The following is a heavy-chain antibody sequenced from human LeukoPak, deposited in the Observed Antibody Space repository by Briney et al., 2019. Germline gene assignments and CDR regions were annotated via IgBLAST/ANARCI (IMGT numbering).Heavy chain of an antibody. CDR1: GNYW. J-gene: IGHJ4*02. CDR3: VSFYETY. V-gene: IGHV3-74*01. Sequence: GGSLRLSCAASGNYWMHWVRQVPGKGLVWVSHINSDGSWTSYADSVKGRFTISKDNAKNTVYLQMNSLRAEDTAVYYCVSFYETYWGRGILVTVSS. CDR2: INSDGSWT. D-gene: IGHD2/OR15-2a*01.